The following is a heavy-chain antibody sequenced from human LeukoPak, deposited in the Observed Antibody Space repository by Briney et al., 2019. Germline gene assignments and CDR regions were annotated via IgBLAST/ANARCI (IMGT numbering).Heavy chain of an antibody. D-gene: IGHD2-2*01. CDR1: GFTFAGYG. CDR3: ANDPVPYFYLDV. CDR2: IRAGGST. Sequence: GGSLRLSCAASGFTFAGYGMTWVRQAPGKGQGWVSSIRAGGSTSYADSVKGRFTISRDDSKNTLYLQMNSLRAEDTAVYCCANDPVPYFYLDVWGEGTTVTVSS. J-gene: IGHJ6*03. V-gene: IGHV3-23*01.